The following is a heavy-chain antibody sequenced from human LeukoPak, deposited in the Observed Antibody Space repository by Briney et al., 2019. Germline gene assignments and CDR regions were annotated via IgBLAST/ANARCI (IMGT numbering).Heavy chain of an antibody. CDR1: GYSFTSYW. CDR3: ASGDCSSTSCYLYGMDV. V-gene: IGHV5-10-1*01. CDR2: IDPSDSYT. Sequence: GESLKISCKGSGYSFTSYWISWVRQMPGKGLEWMGRIDPSDSYTNYSPSFQGHVTISADKSISTAYLQWSSLKASDTAMYYCASGDCSSTSCYLYGMDVWGKGTTVTVSS. D-gene: IGHD2-2*01. J-gene: IGHJ6*04.